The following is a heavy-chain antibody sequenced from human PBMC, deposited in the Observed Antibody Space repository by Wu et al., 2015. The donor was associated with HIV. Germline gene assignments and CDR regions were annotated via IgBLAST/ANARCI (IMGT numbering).Heavy chain of an antibody. CDR1: GYDLAGYY. CDR2: INTLTGVT. Sequence: QVQLVQSGTEVKKPGASVKVSCKASGYDLAGYYIHWVRLVPGQGLQWMGWINTLTGVTSYQETFQGRVTMTRDTSINTAYMELSGLRSGDTALYYCSTFHEIQHYWGPGTLVXVSS. J-gene: IGHJ4*02. V-gene: IGHV1-2*02. D-gene: IGHD3-10*01. CDR3: STFHEIQHY.